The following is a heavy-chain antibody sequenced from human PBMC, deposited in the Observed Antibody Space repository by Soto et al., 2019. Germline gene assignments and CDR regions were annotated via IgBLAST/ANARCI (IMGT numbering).Heavy chain of an antibody. V-gene: IGHV3-23*01. J-gene: IGHJ5*02. CDR3: AKGGGPNWNHNWFDP. Sequence: TGGSLRLSCAASGFTFSSYAMSWVRQAPGKGLEWVSAISGSGGSTYYADSVKGRFTISRDNSKNTLYLQMNSLRAEDTAVYYCAKGGGPNWNHNWFDPWGQGTLVTVSS. CDR2: ISGSGGST. CDR1: GFTFSSYA. D-gene: IGHD1-1*01.